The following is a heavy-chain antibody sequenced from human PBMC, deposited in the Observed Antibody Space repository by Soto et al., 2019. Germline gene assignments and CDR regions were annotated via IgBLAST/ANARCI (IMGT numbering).Heavy chain of an antibody. V-gene: IGHV1-3*01. CDR2: INAGNGNT. CDR3: ASPILWYRKPKSYYYGMDD. J-gene: IGHJ6*02. D-gene: IGHD1-1*01. Sequence: ASVKVACKASGYTFTSYAMHWVRQAPGQRLEWMGWINAGNGNTKYSQKFQGRVTITRDTSASTAYMELSSLRSEDTAVYYCASPILWYRKPKSYYYGMDDWGQGTTVT. CDR1: GYTFTSYA.